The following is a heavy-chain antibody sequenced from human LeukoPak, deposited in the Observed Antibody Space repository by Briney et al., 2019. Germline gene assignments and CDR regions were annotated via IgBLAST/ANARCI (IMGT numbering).Heavy chain of an antibody. Sequence: GESLKISCKGSGYSFTSYWIGWVRQMPGKGLEWMGIIYPGDSDTRYSPSFQGQVTISADKSISTASLQWSSLKASDTAMYYCARLMVRGVVKTIFDYWGQGTLVTVSS. CDR3: ARLMVRGVVKTIFDY. V-gene: IGHV5-51*01. CDR2: IYPGDSDT. J-gene: IGHJ4*02. D-gene: IGHD3-10*01. CDR1: GYSFTSYW.